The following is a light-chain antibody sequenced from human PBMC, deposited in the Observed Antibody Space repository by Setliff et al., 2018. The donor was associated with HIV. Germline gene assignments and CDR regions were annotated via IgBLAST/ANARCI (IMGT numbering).Light chain of an antibody. CDR2: YVY. J-gene: IGLJ1*01. V-gene: IGLV2-11*01. CDR3: CSYAGTDTYV. Sequence: QSALTQPRSVSGSPGQSVTFSCTGSSSDVGAYSFVSWYQQHPGKAPKLIIYYVYRRPSGVPDRFSGARSGDTASLTISGLQSEDEADYYCCSYAGTDTYVFGSGTKVTVL. CDR1: SSDVGAYSF.